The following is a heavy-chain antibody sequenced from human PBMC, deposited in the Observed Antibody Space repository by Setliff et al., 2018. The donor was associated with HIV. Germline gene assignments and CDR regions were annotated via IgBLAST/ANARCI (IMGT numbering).Heavy chain of an antibody. D-gene: IGHD2-21*02. J-gene: IGHJ4*02. V-gene: IGHV4-30-4*08. CDR2: IYYSGTT. CDR3: ARGVPLLPPHY. Sequence: SETLSLTCTVSGVSISSGDYYWSWIRQPPGKGLEWIGYIYYSGTTYYNPSLKSRITMSIDTSKNQFSLSLTSVTAADTAVYYCARGVPLLPPHYWGQGTLVTVSS. CDR1: GVSISSGDYY.